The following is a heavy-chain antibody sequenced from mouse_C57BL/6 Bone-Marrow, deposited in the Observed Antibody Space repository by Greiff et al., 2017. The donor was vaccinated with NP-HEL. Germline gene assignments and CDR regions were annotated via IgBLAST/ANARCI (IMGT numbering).Heavy chain of an antibody. J-gene: IGHJ2*01. CDR2: INPGSGGT. Sequence: VMLVESGAELVRPGTSVKVSCKASGYAFTNYLIEWVKQRPGQGLEWIGVINPGSGGTNYNEKFKGKATLTADKSSSTAYMQLSSLTSEDSAVYFCARFRYYSNLDYWGQGTTLTVSS. CDR1: GYAFTNYL. D-gene: IGHD2-5*01. V-gene: IGHV1-54*01. CDR3: ARFRYYSNLDY.